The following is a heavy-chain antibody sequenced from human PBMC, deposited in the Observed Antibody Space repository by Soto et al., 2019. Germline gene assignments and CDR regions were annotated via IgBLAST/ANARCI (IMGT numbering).Heavy chain of an antibody. CDR2: INPNSGGT. CDR1: VYTFTGYY. D-gene: IGHD3-3*01. V-gene: IGHV1-2*02. Sequence: ASVKVSCKASVYTFTGYYIHWVRQAPGQGLEWMGWINPNSGGTNYAQKLQGRVTMTTDTSTSTAYMELRSLRSDDTAVYYCARVVGTIFGVVHNWFDPWGQGTLVTVSS. J-gene: IGHJ5*02. CDR3: ARVVGTIFGVVHNWFDP.